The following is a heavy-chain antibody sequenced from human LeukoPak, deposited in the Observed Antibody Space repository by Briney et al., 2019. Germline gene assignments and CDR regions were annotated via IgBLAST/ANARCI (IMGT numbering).Heavy chain of an antibody. CDR1: GYTFTSYD. Sequence: ASVRVSCKASGYTFTSYDISWVRQATGQGLEWMGWMNPISGNTGYAQKFQGRVTMTGSTSISTAYMELSSLRSEDTAVYYCARPYCSGGDCLRYFDLWGRGTLITVSS. V-gene: IGHV1-8*01. D-gene: IGHD2-15*01. CDR3: ARPYCSGGDCLRYFDL. J-gene: IGHJ2*01. CDR2: MNPISGNT.